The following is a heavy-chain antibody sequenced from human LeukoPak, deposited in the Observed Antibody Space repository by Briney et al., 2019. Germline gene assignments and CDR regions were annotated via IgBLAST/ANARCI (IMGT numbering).Heavy chain of an antibody. J-gene: IGHJ3*02. CDR2: IYPGDSDT. V-gene: IGHV5-51*01. Sequence: GESLKISCKGSGYSFNSYWIGWVRQMPGKGLEWMGIIYPGDSDTRYSPSFQSQVTISADKSISIAYLQWSSLKASDTAMYYCARQALYCTTISCLPGDAFDIWGQGTMVTVSS. CDR1: GYSFNSYW. D-gene: IGHD2-2*01. CDR3: ARQALYCTTISCLPGDAFDI.